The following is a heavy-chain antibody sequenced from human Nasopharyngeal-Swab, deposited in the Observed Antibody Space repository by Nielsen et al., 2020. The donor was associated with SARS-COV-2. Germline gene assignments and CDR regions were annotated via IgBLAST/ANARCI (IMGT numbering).Heavy chain of an antibody. V-gene: IGHV3-33*05. D-gene: IGHD3-10*01. Sequence: WIRQPPGKGLEWVAVISYDGGNKYYADSVKGRFTISRDNAKNSLYLQMNSLRAEDTAVYYCARDEGARVLWFGELSTYYYYGMDVWGQGTTVTVSS. CDR3: ARDEGARVLWFGELSTYYYYGMDV. J-gene: IGHJ6*02. CDR2: ISYDGGNK.